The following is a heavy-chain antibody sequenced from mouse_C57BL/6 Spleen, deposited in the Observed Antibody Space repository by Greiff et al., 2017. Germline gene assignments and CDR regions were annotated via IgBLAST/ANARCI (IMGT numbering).Heavy chain of an antibody. CDR3: ARSLGWDGDD. CDR1: GYAFSSSW. V-gene: IGHV1-82*01. CDR2: IYPGDGDT. Sequence: QVQLQQSGPELVKPGASVKISCKASGYAFSSSWMNWVKQRPGKGLEWIGRIYPGDGDTNYNGKFKGKATLTADKSSSTAYMQLSSLTSEDSAVYFCARSLGWDGDDWGQGTTLTVSS. D-gene: IGHD4-1*01. J-gene: IGHJ2*01.